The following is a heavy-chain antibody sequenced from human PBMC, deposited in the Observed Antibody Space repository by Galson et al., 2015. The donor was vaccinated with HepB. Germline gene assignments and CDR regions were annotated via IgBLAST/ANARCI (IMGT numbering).Heavy chain of an antibody. Sequence: SLRLSGAASGFTFSDYSMACARQAPGDRLEWVSYISSSGHYTNTEDALNGRLFISRHNAHNSLYLQSNSLRAEDTAVYYCASDCPRGGSTCYSSGDYWGQGTLVTVSS. CDR1: GFTFSDYS. V-gene: IGHV3-11*06. CDR3: ASDCPRGGSTCYSSGDY. CDR2: ISSSGHYT. D-gene: IGHD2-15*01. J-gene: IGHJ4*02.